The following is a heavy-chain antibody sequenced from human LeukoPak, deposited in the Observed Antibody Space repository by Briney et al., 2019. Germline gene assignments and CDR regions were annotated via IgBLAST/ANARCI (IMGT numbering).Heavy chain of an antibody. D-gene: IGHD1-7*01. CDR2: IYYSGST. CDR3: ARRSSMSDAFFDY. CDR1: GGSISSSSYY. Sequence: SETLSLTCTVSGGSISSSSYYWGWIRQPPGKGLERIGSIYYSGSTYCNPSLKSRVTISVDTSKNQFSLKLSSVTAADTAVYYCARRSSMSDAFFDYWGQGTLVTVSS. J-gene: IGHJ4*02. V-gene: IGHV4-39*01.